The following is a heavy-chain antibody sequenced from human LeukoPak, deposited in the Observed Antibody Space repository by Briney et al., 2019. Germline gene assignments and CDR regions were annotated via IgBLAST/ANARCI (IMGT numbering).Heavy chain of an antibody. CDR3: ARWNILTGYSLDY. Sequence: PSETLSLTCTVSGGSISSYYWSWIRQPPGKGLELIWYIYYSGSTNYYPSLKSRATISVDTSKNQFSLELSSVTAADTAVYYCARWNILTGYSLDYWGQGTLVTVSS. V-gene: IGHV4-59*01. CDR2: IYYSGST. CDR1: GGSISSYY. J-gene: IGHJ4*02. D-gene: IGHD3-9*01.